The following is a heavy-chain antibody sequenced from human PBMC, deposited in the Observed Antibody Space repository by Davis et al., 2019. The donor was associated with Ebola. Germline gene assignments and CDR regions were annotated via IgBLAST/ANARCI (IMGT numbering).Heavy chain of an antibody. CDR2: IYGHST. D-gene: IGHD6-19*01. V-gene: IGHV3-53*05. CDR3: ATTQWLGEFDN. J-gene: IGHJ4*02. Sequence: GESLKISCAASGFTVSSNHMSWLRQAPGKGLEWVSVIYGHSTAYADSVRGRFIISRDKSNNTLYLDMNSLHVDDTAVYYCATTQWLGEFDNWGQGTLVTVSS. CDR1: GFTVSSNH.